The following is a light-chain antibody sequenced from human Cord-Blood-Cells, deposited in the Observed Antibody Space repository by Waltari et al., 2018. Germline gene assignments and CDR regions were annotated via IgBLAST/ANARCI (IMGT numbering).Light chain of an antibody. J-gene: IGKJ3*01. CDR1: QSISSY. V-gene: IGKV1-39*01. CDR2: AAS. CDR3: QQSYSTPFT. Sequence: DIQMTQSPSSLSASVGDRATITCRASQSISSYLNWYQQKPGKAPKLLICAASSLQSGVASRFSGRGSGTDFTLTISRLQPEDFATYYCQQSYSTPFTFGPGTEVDIK.